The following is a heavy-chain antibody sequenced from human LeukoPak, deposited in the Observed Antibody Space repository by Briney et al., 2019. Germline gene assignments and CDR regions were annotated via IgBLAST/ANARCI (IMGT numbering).Heavy chain of an antibody. V-gene: IGHV3-7*02. Sequence: GGSLRLSCAASGLTFSTYWMCWVCQAPRKGLERVANIKQDGSEKDYVDSVKGRFTISRDNAKNTLYLQMNSQRGEDTAVNYCARVYSSSSGRALDYWGQGTLVTVSS. CDR3: ARVYSSSSGRALDY. CDR1: GLTFSTYW. CDR2: IKQDGSEK. D-gene: IGHD6-6*01. J-gene: IGHJ4*02.